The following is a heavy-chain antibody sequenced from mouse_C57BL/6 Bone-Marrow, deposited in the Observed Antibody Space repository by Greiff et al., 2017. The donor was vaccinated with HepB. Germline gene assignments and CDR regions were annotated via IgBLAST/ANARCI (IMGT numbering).Heavy chain of an antibody. CDR2: IHPNSGST. CDR1: GYTFTSYW. V-gene: IGHV1-64*01. D-gene: IGHD3-3*01. J-gene: IGHJ3*01. Sequence: QVQLKQPGAELVKPGASVKLSCKASGYTFTSYWMHWVKQRPGQGLEWIGMIHPNSGSTNYNEKFKSKATLTVDKSSSTAYMQLSSLTSEDSAVYYCARGDRGFAYWGQGTLVTVSA. CDR3: ARGDRGFAY.